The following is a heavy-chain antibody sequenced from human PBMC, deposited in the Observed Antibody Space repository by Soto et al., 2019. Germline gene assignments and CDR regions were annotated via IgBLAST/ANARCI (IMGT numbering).Heavy chain of an antibody. Sequence: QLQLQESGSGLVKPSQTLSLTCAVSGGSISSGGYSWSWIRQPPGKGLEWIGYIYHSGSTYYNPSLXSXFTIPVHRSKTQFSLQLGSVTAADTALYYRPRVPGPWGQGTLVTVSS. CDR1: GGSISSGGYS. V-gene: IGHV4-30-2*01. J-gene: IGHJ5*02. CDR3: PRVPGP. D-gene: IGHD3-10*01. CDR2: IYHSGST.